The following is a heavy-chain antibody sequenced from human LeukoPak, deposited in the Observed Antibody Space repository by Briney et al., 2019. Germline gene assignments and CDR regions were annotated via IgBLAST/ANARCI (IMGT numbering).Heavy chain of an antibody. Sequence: SETLSLTCTVSGGSISSYYWSWIRQPAGKGLEWIGRIYTSGSTNYNPSLKSRVTMSVDTSKNQFSLKLSSVTAADTAVYYCVRVKSIAARTDAFDIWGQGTMVTVSS. D-gene: IGHD6-6*01. CDR2: IYTSGST. CDR3: VRVKSIAARTDAFDI. J-gene: IGHJ3*02. CDR1: GGSISSYY. V-gene: IGHV4-4*07.